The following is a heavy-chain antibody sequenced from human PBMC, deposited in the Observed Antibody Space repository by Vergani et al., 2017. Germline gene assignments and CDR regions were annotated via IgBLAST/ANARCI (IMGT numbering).Heavy chain of an antibody. D-gene: IGHD2-15*01. CDR2: ISWNSGSI. Sequence: EVQLVESGGGLVQPGRSLRLSCAASGFTFDDYAMHWVRQAPGKGLEWVSGISWNSGSIGYADSVKGRFTISRDNAKNSLYLQRNSLRAEDTAVYYCARGVAAPGGLDYWSQGTLVTVSS. CDR3: ARGVAAPGGLDY. V-gene: IGHV3-9*01. CDR1: GFTFDDYA. J-gene: IGHJ4*02.